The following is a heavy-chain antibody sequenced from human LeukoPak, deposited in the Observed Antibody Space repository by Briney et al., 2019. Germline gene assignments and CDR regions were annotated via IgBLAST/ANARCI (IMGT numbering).Heavy chain of an antibody. CDR3: AGGGSKAV. CDR1: GFTFSSYD. J-gene: IGHJ6*02. CDR2: ISGSGGST. D-gene: IGHD3-16*01. Sequence: GGSLRLSCAASGFTFSSYDMSWVRQAPGKGLEWVSDISGSGGSTYYADSVKGRFTISGDNSKSTLYLQMNSLRAEDTAVYYCAGGGSKAVWGQGTTVTVSS. V-gene: IGHV3-23*01.